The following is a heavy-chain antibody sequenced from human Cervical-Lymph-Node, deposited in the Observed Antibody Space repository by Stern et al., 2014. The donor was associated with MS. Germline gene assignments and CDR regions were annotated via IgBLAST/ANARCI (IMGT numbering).Heavy chain of an antibody. V-gene: IGHV1-69*12. D-gene: IGHD6-13*01. J-gene: IGHJ5*02. CDR1: GGTFSKFP. CDR3: ALSSETSDRWYSLGYDL. Sequence: QVQLVQSGAEVTKPGSSVKVSCNASGGTFSKFPSSWARQAPGQGLEWMGGFFPVVGTPTYAQEFRGRVTITADVSTSTVYMELSSLRSDDTAVYYCALSSETSDRWYSLGYDLWGQGTLVTVSS. CDR2: FFPVVGTP.